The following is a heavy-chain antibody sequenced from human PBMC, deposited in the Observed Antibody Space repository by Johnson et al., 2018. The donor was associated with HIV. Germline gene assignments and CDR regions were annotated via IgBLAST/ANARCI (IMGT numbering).Heavy chain of an antibody. D-gene: IGHD1-26*01. V-gene: IGHV3-30*14. CDR1: GFTFSSYA. CDR2: ISYDGSNK. Sequence: QVQLVESGGGVVQPGRSLRLSCAASGFTFSSYAMHWVRQAPGKGLEWVAVISYDGSNKYYADSVKGRFTISRDNSKHTLYLQMNSLRAEDTALYYCAKDRGIVGATHDAFDIWGQGTMVTVSS. J-gene: IGHJ3*02. CDR3: AKDRGIVGATHDAFDI.